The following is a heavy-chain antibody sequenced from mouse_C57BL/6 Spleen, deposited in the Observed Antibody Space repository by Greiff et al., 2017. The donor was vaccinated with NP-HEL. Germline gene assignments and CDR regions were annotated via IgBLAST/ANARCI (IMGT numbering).Heavy chain of an antibody. D-gene: IGHD2-1*01. Sequence: EVKLVESGGGLVKPGGSLKLSCAASGFTFSSYAMSWVRQTPEKRLEWVATISDGGSYTYYPDNVKGRFPISRDNAKNNLYLQMSHLKSEDTAMYYCASYGNQEGYFDYWGQGTTLTVAS. CDR3: ASYGNQEGYFDY. CDR2: ISDGGSYT. J-gene: IGHJ2*01. CDR1: GFTFSSYA. V-gene: IGHV5-4*03.